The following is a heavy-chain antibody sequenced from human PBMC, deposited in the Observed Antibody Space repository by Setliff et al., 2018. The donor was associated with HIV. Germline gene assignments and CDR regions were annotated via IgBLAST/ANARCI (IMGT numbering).Heavy chain of an antibody. Sequence: NPSETLSLTWSVSGGSVSSGSYYWSWIRQPPGKGLEWIGYIYYSGSTKHNPSLKSRVTISLDTSKNQFSLKLTSVTAADTAVYYCARYSPRGYTLTGPYWGQGTLVTVSS. J-gene: IGHJ4*02. CDR2: IYYSGST. V-gene: IGHV4-61*01. CDR3: ARYSPRGYTLTGPY. CDR1: GGSVSSGSYY. D-gene: IGHD6-25*01.